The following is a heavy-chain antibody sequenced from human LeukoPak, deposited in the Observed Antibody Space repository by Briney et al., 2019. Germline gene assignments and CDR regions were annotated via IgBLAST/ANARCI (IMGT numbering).Heavy chain of an antibody. CDR2: ISANSGET. D-gene: IGHD5-12*01. V-gene: IGHV1-2*02. Sequence: AAVTVSYKASVYIFTDYYMYLVRLAPGPRLEWLGWISANSGETNYAQKFQGQVTMTRETSITTAYMELRRLRSDDTALYYCARPLGEYSGYDRAFDYWGQGTLVTVSS. CDR3: ARPLGEYSGYDRAFDY. J-gene: IGHJ4*02. CDR1: VYIFTDYY.